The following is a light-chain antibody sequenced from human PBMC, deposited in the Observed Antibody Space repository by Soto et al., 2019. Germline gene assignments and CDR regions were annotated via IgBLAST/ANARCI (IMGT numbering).Light chain of an antibody. J-gene: IGLJ1*01. Sequence: QSVLTQPPSVSAAPGQKVTISCSGSSSNIGNNYVSWYQQLPGTAPKLLIYENDKRPSGIPDRFSGSKSGTSATLGITGLHIGKEADYYGGTWESGRSYYVLGIGTKVTVL. CDR2: END. CDR1: SSNIGNNY. CDR3: GTWESGRSYYV. V-gene: IGLV1-51*02.